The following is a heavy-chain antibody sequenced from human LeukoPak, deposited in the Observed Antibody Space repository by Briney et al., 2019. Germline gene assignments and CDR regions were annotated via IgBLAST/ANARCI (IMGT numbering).Heavy chain of an antibody. V-gene: IGHV3-21*01. D-gene: IGHD3-10*01. CDR2: IDSSGGYM. CDR1: GFTFNTYS. CDR3: AKDSAFYYIDV. J-gene: IGHJ6*03. Sequence: PGGYLRLSCEASGFTFNTYSMNWARQAPGKGLEWVSSIDSSGGYMFYADSVKGRFTISRDNSKNTLYLQMNSLKGDDTAVYYCAKDSAFYYIDVWGKGTTVIISS.